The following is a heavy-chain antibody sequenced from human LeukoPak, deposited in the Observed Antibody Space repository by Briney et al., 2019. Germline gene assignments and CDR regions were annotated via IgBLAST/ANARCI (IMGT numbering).Heavy chain of an antibody. CDR2: IRTKAKSYTT. J-gene: IGHJ6*01. CDR1: GFTFSDHY. Sequence: GGSLRLSCAASGFTFSDHYMDWVRQAPGKGLEWVSRIRTKAKSYTTEYAASVKGRFTISRDDSKNALYLQMNSLKTEDTAVYYCTRGNFWSGFYGMDVWGKGRRSSSPQ. V-gene: IGHV3-72*01. CDR3: TRGNFWSGFYGMDV. D-gene: IGHD3-3*01.